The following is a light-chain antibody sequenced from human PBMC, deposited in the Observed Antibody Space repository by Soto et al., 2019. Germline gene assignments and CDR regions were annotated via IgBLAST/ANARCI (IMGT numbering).Light chain of an antibody. CDR1: QSVSSN. CDR3: QQYNNWPQT. CDR2: GAS. J-gene: IGKJ2*01. V-gene: IGKV3-15*01. Sequence: EIAMTQSPATLSVSPGEKDTLSCRASQSVSSNLAWYQQKPGQAPRLLIYGASTRATGIPARFSGSGSGTEFTLTISSLQSEDFAVYYCQQYNNWPQTFGQGTKVDIK.